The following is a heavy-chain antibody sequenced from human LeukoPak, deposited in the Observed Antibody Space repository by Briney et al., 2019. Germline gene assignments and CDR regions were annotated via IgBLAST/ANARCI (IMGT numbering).Heavy chain of an antibody. CDR1: GRSVSGYY. CDR3: GRGWEYSSAPLYYFDY. J-gene: IGHJ4*02. Sequence: KPSETLSLTCGVYGRSVSGYYWSWIRQPPGKGLEWIGEINHSGSTNYNPSLKSRATISINTSKNQFSLKLSSVDAADTAVYYCGRGWEYSSAPLYYFDYWGEGTLVTVSS. V-gene: IGHV4-34*01. D-gene: IGHD6-6*01. CDR2: INHSGST.